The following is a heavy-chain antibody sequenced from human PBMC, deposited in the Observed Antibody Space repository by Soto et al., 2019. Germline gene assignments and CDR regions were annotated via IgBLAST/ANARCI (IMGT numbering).Heavy chain of an antibody. J-gene: IGHJ4*02. V-gene: IGHV1-8*01. CDR3: ARDGDCSGGSCYRPFDY. D-gene: IGHD2-15*01. CDR2: INPNSGNT. Sequence: ASVKVSCKASGYTFTSYDINWVRQATGQGLEWMGRINPNSGNTSYAQKFQGRVTMTRNTSTSTVYMELSSLRSEDTAVYYCARDGDCSGGSCYRPFDYWGQGTMVTVSS. CDR1: GYTFTSYD.